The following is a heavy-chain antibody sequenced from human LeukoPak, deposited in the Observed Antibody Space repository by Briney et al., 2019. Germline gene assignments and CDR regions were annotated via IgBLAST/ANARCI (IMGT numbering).Heavy chain of an antibody. Sequence: ASVKVSCKASGYIFTNYAISWVRQAPGQGLGWMGWISTYNGNTKNAQKLQGRVTMTTDTSTSTAYMELSSLRSEDTAVYYCARAATYYYDSSGYYYFDYWGQGTLVTVSS. D-gene: IGHD3-22*01. CDR3: ARAATYYYDSSGYYYFDY. CDR1: GYIFTNYA. J-gene: IGHJ4*02. V-gene: IGHV1-18*01. CDR2: ISTYNGNT.